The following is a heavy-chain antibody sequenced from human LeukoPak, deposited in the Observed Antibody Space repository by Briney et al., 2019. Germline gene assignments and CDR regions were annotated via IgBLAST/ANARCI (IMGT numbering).Heavy chain of an antibody. Sequence: PSETLSLTCTVSGGSISRYYWIWIRQPPGKGLECIGYIYYSGSTNYNPSLKSRVTISVDTSKNQFSLKLSSVTAADTAVYYCARQPSGWYPFDYWGQGTLVTVSS. J-gene: IGHJ4*02. CDR1: GGSISRYY. CDR2: IYYSGST. V-gene: IGHV4-59*08. D-gene: IGHD6-19*01. CDR3: ARQPSGWYPFDY.